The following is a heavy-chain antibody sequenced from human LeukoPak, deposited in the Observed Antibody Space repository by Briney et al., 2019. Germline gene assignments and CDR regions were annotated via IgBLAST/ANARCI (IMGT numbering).Heavy chain of an antibody. J-gene: IGHJ6*02. V-gene: IGHV3-23*01. CDR1: GFTFSSYA. CDR3: ARDRAVAGTQPYGMDV. CDR2: ISGSGGST. Sequence: GGSLRLSCAASGFTFSSYAMSWVRQAPGKGLEWVSAISGSGGSTYYADSVKGRFTISRDNSKNTLYLQMNSLRAEDTAVYYCARDRAVAGTQPYGMDVWGQGTTVTVSS. D-gene: IGHD6-19*01.